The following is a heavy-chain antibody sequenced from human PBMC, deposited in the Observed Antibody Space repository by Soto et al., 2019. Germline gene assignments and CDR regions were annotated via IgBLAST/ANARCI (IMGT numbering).Heavy chain of an antibody. CDR3: ARGRASGSYYLLDY. D-gene: IGHD3-10*01. V-gene: IGHV1-8*01. CDR2: INPNSGNI. J-gene: IGHJ4*02. Sequence: GASVKVSFKASGNTFTSYDINWVRQATGHGLEWMGWINPNSGNIGYAQKFQGRVTMTRDTAIRTAYMEASRLRSDDTAVYYCARGRASGSYYLLDYWGQGTLVTVSS. CDR1: GNTFTSYD.